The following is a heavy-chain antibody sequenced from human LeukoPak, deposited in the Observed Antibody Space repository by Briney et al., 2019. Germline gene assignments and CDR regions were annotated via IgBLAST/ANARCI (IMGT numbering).Heavy chain of an antibody. CDR2: ISCSGCSA. CDR3: ARVNYDRSGYYRSNYYFDY. Sequence: GGSLRLSCAASGFTFSSYAMSWVRQAPGKGLEWVSAISCSGCSAYYADSVKARFTISRDNAKNTLHLQMNSLRGEDTAIYYCARVNYDRSGYYRSNYYFDYWGQGTLVTVSS. D-gene: IGHD3-22*01. CDR1: GFTFSSYA. J-gene: IGHJ4*02. V-gene: IGHV3-23*01.